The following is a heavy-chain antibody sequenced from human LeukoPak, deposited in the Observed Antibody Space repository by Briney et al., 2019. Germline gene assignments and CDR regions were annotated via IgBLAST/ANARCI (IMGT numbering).Heavy chain of an antibody. V-gene: IGHV3-30*02. CDR1: GFTFSSYG. J-gene: IGHJ4*02. Sequence: GGSLRLSCAASGFTFSSYGMHWVRQAPGKGLEWVAFIRYDGSNKYYADSVKGRFTISRDNSKNTLYLQMNSLSAEDTAVYYCAKDPNLRYFDWLDYWGQGTLVTVSS. CDR2: IRYDGSNK. CDR3: AKDPNLRYFDWLDY. D-gene: IGHD3-9*01.